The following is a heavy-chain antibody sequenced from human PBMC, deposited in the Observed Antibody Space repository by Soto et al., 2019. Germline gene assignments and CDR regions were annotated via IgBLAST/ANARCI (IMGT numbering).Heavy chain of an antibody. CDR1: GFSLTTSGVG. Sequence: QVTLNESGPTPVKPRQTLTLTCTFSGFSLTTSGVGVGWIRQSPGKAPEWLALIYWDDDMRYSPSLKSRLTITKDTSKSQVVLTMADLDPADTATYYSAHSVLRTVFGLVTTTAIYFDFWGQGTPVAVSS. CDR2: IYWDDDM. J-gene: IGHJ4*02. D-gene: IGHD3-3*01. V-gene: IGHV2-5*02. CDR3: AHSVLRTVFGLVTTTAIYFDF.